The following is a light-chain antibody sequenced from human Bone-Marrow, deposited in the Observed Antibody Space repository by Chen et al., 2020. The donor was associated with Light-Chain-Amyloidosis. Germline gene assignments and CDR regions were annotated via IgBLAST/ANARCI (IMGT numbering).Light chain of an antibody. CDR2: SDT. CDR3: QSADSSGTYEVI. V-gene: IGLV3-25*03. J-gene: IGLJ2*01. Sequence: SYELTQPPSVSVSPGQTAWITCSGDDLPTKYAYWYQHKPGEAPVLVIHSDTERPSGISERFSGSSSGTTTTLTISGVQAEDEADYHCQSADSSGTYEVIFGGGTKLTVL. CDR1: DLPTKY.